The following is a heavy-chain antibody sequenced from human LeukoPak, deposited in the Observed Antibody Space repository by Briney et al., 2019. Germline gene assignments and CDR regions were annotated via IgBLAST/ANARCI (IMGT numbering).Heavy chain of an antibody. D-gene: IGHD3-9*01. CDR2: INHSGST. J-gene: IGHJ5*02. CDR3: ASPLRYFDWLP. CDR1: GGSFSGYY. Sequence: SETLSLTCAVYGGSFSGYYWSWIRQPPGKGLEWIGEINHSGSTNYNPSLKSRVTISVDTSKNQFFLKLSSVTAADTAVYYCASPLRYFDWLPWGQGTLVTVSS. V-gene: IGHV4-34*01.